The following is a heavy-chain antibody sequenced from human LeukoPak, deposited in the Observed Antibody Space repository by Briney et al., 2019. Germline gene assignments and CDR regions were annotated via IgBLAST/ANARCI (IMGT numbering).Heavy chain of an antibody. V-gene: IGHV3-48*03. D-gene: IGHD3-9*01. CDR1: GFTFSSYE. J-gene: IGHJ4*02. CDR2: ISSSGSTK. Sequence: PGGSLRLSCAASGFTFSSYEMNWVRQVPGEGLEWISYISSSGSTKYYADSVKGRFTISRDNVKNSLFLQMNSLSDEDTAVYYCARDFLTGYFDYWGQGTLVTVSS. CDR3: ARDFLTGYFDY.